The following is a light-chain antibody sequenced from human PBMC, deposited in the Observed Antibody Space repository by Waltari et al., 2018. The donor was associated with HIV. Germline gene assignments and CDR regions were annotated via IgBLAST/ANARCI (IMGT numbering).Light chain of an antibody. V-gene: IGKV3-15*01. CDR1: LSVGIN. J-gene: IGKJ1*01. Sequence: DMVVTQSPATVSVSLGARATLPCRASLSVGINLAWYQQKPGQAPRLLVYGAPTRATDIPGRFSGSGSGTDFTLTISSLQSEDSAVYFCQQYSNRPPWKFGQGTKVEI. CDR3: QQYSNRPPWK. CDR2: GAP.